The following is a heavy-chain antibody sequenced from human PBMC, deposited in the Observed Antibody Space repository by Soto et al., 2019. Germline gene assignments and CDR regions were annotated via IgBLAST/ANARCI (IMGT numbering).Heavy chain of an antibody. Sequence: SETLSLTCNVSGDSLTNGNYYWTWIRQHPGKGLEWLGYIFYSGSTYYNPSLESRLTISVDTSKNQFSLKLRSVTAADTAVYYCARLQYCSHGLCSRYSGPYDYWGQGSLVTVSS. J-gene: IGHJ4*02. CDR1: GDSLTNGNYY. V-gene: IGHV4-31*03. D-gene: IGHD2-8*01. CDR3: ARLQYCSHGLCSRYSGPYDY. CDR2: IFYSGST.